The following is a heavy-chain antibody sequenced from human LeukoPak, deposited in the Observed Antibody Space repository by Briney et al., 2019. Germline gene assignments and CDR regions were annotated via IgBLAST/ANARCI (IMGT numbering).Heavy chain of an antibody. CDR3: ARNIPVTRWGY. J-gene: IGHJ4*02. CDR1: GFTFSSYV. D-gene: IGHD2-21*01. CDR2: IYSAGST. V-gene: IGHV3-66*01. Sequence: SGGSLRLSCAASGFTFSSYVMSWVRQAPGKGLEWVSLIYSAGSTYYADSVKGRFTISRDNSKNTVYLQMNSLRAEDTAVYYCARNIPVTRWGYWGQGTLVTVSS.